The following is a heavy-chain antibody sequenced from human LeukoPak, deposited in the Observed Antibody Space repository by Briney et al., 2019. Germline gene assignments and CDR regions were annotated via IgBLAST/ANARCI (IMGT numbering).Heavy chain of an antibody. V-gene: IGHV1-24*01. CDR3: ATDPGEIVPAAKGPRGDYCYGMDV. Sequence: GASVKVSCKVSGYTLTELSMHWVRQAPGKGLEWMGGFDPEDGETIYAQKFQGRVTMTEDTSTDTAYMELNSLRSDDTAVYYCATDPGEIVPAAKGPRGDYCYGMDVWGQGTTVIVSS. J-gene: IGHJ6*02. D-gene: IGHD2-2*01. CDR2: FDPEDGET. CDR1: GYTLTELS.